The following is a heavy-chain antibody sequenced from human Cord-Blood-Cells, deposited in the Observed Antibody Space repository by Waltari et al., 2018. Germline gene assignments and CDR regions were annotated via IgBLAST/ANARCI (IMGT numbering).Heavy chain of an antibody. V-gene: IGHV1-2*02. D-gene: IGHD6-13*01. J-gene: IGHJ4*02. Sequence: QVQLVQSGAEVKKPGASVKVSCKASGYTFTGYYMHWVRTAPGQGLEWMGWINPNSGGTNYAQKFQGRVTMTRDTSISTAYMELSRLRSDDTAVYYCAFQYSSSWYKSLFDYWGQGTLVTVSS. CDR3: AFQYSSSWYKSLFDY. CDR2: INPNSGGT. CDR1: GYTFTGYY.